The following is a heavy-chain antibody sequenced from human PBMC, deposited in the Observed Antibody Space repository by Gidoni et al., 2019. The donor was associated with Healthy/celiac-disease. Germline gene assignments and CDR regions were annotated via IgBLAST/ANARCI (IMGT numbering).Heavy chain of an antibody. D-gene: IGHD2-15*01. CDR3: AYLGYLDY. CDR2: INHSGST. V-gene: IGHV4-34*01. J-gene: IGHJ4*02. CDR1: GGSFSGYY. Sequence: QVHLPQWSAGLLTPSEPLSHTCAVYGGSFSGYYWSWFPQPPGKGLEWIGEINHSGSTNYNPSLKSRVTISVDTSKNQFSLKLSSVTAADTAVYYCAYLGYLDYWGQGTLVTVSS.